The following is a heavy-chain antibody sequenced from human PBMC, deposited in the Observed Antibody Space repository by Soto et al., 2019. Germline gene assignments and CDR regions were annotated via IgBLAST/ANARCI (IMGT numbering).Heavy chain of an antibody. CDR3: ARVDYDFWSGYYNWFDP. V-gene: IGHV4-31*03. CDR1: GGSISSGGYY. Sequence: SETLSLTCTVSGGSISSGGYYWSWIRQHPGKGLEWIGYTYYSGSTYYNPSLKSRVTISVDTSKNQFSLKLSSVTAADTAVYYCARVDYDFWSGYYNWFDPWGQGTLVTVSS. CDR2: TYYSGST. D-gene: IGHD3-3*01. J-gene: IGHJ5*02.